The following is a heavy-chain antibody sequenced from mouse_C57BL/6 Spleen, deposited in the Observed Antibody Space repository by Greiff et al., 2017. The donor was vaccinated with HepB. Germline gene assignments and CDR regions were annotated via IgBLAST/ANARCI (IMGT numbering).Heavy chain of an antibody. V-gene: IGHV2-2*01. CDR2: IWSGGST. CDR1: GFSLTSYG. J-gene: IGHJ2*01. CDR3: ARNWGNYGSSLDY. D-gene: IGHD1-1*01. Sequence: VKLVESGPGLVQPSQSLSITCTVSGFSLTSYGVHWVRQSPGKGLEWLGVIWSGGSTDYNAAFISRLSISKDNSKSQVFFKMNSLQAYDTAIYYCARNWGNYGSSLDYWGQGTTLTVSS.